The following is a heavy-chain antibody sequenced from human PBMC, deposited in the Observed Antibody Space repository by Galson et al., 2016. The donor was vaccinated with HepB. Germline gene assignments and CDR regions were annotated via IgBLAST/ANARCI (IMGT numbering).Heavy chain of an antibody. CDR2: IDYRGTT. D-gene: IGHD6-25*01. J-gene: IGHJ6*04. CDR1: GDTSQSMSSSSFN. Sequence: SETLSLTCTVSGDTSQSMSSSSFNWGWIRQSPTTGLEWVGNIDYRGTTSYNPSLESRVTMSVDMSKNQFSLKVRSVTAADTAVYYCARVTDGSGYYYYYGMDVWGKGTTVTVSS. V-gene: IGHV4-39*07. CDR3: ARVTDGSGYYYYYGMDV.